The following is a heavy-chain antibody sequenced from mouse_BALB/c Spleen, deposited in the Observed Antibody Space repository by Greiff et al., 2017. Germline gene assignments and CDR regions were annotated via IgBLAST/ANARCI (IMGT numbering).Heavy chain of an antibody. J-gene: IGHJ4*01. CDR2: IYPGSGST. V-gene: IGHV1S22*01. CDR3: TLGGYAMDY. CDR1: GYTFTSYL. D-gene: IGHD3-3*01. Sequence: LQQPGSELVRPGASVKLSCKASGYTFTSYLMHWVKQRHGQGLEWIGNIYPGSGSTNYDEKFKSKGTLTVDTSSSTAYMHLSSLTSEDSAVYYCTLGGYAMDYWGQGTSVTVSS.